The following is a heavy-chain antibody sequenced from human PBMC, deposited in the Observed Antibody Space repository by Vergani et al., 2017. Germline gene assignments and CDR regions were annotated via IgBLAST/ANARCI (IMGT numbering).Heavy chain of an antibody. J-gene: IGHJ4*02. CDR2: VYHSGST. V-gene: IGHV4-38-2*01. D-gene: IGHD3-16*01. CDR1: DYSISSGYY. Sequence: QVQLQESGPGLVKPSETLSPTFAVSDYSISSGYYWGWVRQPPGKGLDWIGSVYHSGSTSYNPSLKSRVTISIDTSKNQFTLKLTSVTAADTAVYYCASLLTGGIDYWGQGILVTVFS. CDR3: ASLLTGGIDY.